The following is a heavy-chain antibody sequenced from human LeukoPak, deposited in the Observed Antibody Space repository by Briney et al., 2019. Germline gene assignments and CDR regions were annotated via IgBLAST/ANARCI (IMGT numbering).Heavy chain of an antibody. CDR1: GFTFSSYS. V-gene: IGHV3-23*01. D-gene: IGHD3-22*01. CDR2: VSNSGATT. Sequence: GGSLRLSCAASGFTFSSYSMNWVRQAPGKGLEWVSAVSNSGATTLYADSVKGRFTISRDNAKNTLYLQMSSLKVEDTAVYYCAASITMIDDAFDFWGRGTMVTVST. CDR3: AASITMIDDAFDF. J-gene: IGHJ3*01.